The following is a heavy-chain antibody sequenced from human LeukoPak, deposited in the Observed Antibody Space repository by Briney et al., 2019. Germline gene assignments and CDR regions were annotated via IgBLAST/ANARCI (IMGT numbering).Heavy chain of an antibody. CDR3: AKDGYYYDSSGHISKIDY. J-gene: IGHJ4*02. CDR1: GFTVSSNY. V-gene: IGHV3-66*02. D-gene: IGHD3-22*01. CDR2: IYSGGST. Sequence: PGGSLRLSCAASGFTVSSNYMSWVRQAPGKGLEWVSVIYSGGSTYYADSVKGRFTISRDNSKNTLYLQMNSLRAEDTAVYYCAKDGYYYDSSGHISKIDYWGQGTLVTVSS.